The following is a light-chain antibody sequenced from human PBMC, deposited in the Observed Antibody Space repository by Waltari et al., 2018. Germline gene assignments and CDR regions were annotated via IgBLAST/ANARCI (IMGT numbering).Light chain of an antibody. V-gene: IGLV1-44*01. J-gene: IGLJ3*02. Sequence: QSVLTQSPSTSGTPGQRVTIPCSGSSSNIGSNTVNWYQPLPGTAPKLLIYANDQRPSGVPDRFSGSKSGTSASLAISGLQSEDEADYYCAAWDDSLIGPVFGGGTKLTVL. CDR3: AAWDDSLIGPV. CDR1: SSNIGSNT. CDR2: AND.